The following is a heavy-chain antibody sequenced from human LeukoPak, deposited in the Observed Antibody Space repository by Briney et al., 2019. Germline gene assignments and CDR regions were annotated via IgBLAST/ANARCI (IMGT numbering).Heavy chain of an antibody. CDR3: ARQTVSEYYYYYYMDV. Sequence: GESLKISCKGSGYRFTSYWIGWVRPMPGKGLEWMGIIYPGDSDTRYSPSFQGQVTISADKSISTAYLQWSSLKASDTAMYYCARQTVSEYYYYYYMDVWGKGTTVTVSS. J-gene: IGHJ6*03. V-gene: IGHV5-51*01. CDR2: IYPGDSDT. CDR1: GYRFTSYW. D-gene: IGHD4-11*01.